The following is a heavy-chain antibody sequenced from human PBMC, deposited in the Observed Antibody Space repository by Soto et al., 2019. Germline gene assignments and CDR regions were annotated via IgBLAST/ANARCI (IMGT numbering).Heavy chain of an antibody. CDR1: GFTFSTYW. D-gene: IGHD3-10*01. J-gene: IGHJ6*02. Sequence: GGSLRLSCAASGFTFSTYWMSWVRQAPGKGLEWVGNIKQDGSGENYVDSVKGRFTISRDNANHSLYLQMNSLRAEDTAVYYCARDRGPPRYLYYGMDVWGQGTTVTVS. V-gene: IGHV3-7*01. CDR2: IKQDGSGE. CDR3: ARDRGPPRYLYYGMDV.